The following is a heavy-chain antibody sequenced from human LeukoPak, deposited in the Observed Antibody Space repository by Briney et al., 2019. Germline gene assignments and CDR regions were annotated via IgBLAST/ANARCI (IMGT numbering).Heavy chain of an antibody. CDR3: ARGDGYHGGFDY. D-gene: IGHD5-24*01. J-gene: IGHJ4*02. CDR1: RFTFSNYN. V-gene: IGHV3-48*04. CDR2: ISISTSTT. Sequence: PGGSLRLSCAASRFTFSNYNINWVRQAPGKGLEWVSYISISTSTTYYADSVKGRFTISRDNAKNSLYLQMNNLRAEDTAVYYCARGDGYHGGFDYWGQGTLVTVSS.